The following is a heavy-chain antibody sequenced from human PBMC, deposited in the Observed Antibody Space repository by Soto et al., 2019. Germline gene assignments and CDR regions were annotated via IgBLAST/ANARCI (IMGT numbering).Heavy chain of an antibody. J-gene: IGHJ4*02. D-gene: IGHD4-17*01. CDR1: GGILTSKVAA. CDR3: ARSQTTVTSYDF. Sequence: GGILTSKVAAWNCKIHAPSRDFEWLGMTSYRSKWYNDYAVSVKSRITINPDTSKNQFSLQLNSVTPEDTAVYYCARSQTTVTSYDFWGQGTLVTVSS. V-gene: IGHV6-1*01. CDR2: TSYRSKWYN.